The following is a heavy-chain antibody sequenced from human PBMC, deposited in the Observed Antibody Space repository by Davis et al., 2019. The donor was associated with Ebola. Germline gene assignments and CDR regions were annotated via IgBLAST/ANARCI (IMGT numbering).Heavy chain of an antibody. J-gene: IGHJ4*02. Sequence: PGGSLRLSCDASGFTFTDYDINWVRQAPGKGLEWVGRIKNKSDGGTTDYAAPVKGRFTISRDDSKNTLYLQMNSLKTEDTAVYYCTSTRDYDNWGQGTLVTVSS. CDR3: TSTRDYDN. D-gene: IGHD4-17*01. V-gene: IGHV3-15*01. CDR2: IKNKSDGGTT. CDR1: GFTFTDYD.